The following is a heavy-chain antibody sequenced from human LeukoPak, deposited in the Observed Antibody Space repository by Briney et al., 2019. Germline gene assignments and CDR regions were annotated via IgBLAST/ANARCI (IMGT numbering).Heavy chain of an antibody. Sequence: GGSLRLFCAASGFTFSSYWMSWVRQAPGKGLEWVANINQDGSEKHYVDSVKGRFTISRDNVKNSLYLQMNSLRAEDRAVYYCARDLDYWGQGTLVTVSS. CDR3: ARDLDY. CDR1: GFTFSSYW. J-gene: IGHJ4*02. V-gene: IGHV3-7*03. CDR2: INQDGSEK.